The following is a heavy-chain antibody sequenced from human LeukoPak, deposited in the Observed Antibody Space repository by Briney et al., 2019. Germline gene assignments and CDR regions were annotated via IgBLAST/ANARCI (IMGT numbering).Heavy chain of an antibody. Sequence: SETLSLTCTVSGGSISSYYWSWIRQPPGKGLEWIGTIYHTGSTYYSPSLKSRVTMSVDTSKNQFSLKLSSVTAADTAVYYCAREGRYCGSTSCHYFDYWGQGTLVTVSS. CDR2: IYHTGST. V-gene: IGHV4-59*04. CDR1: GGSISSYY. J-gene: IGHJ4*02. CDR3: AREGRYCGSTSCHYFDY. D-gene: IGHD2-2*01.